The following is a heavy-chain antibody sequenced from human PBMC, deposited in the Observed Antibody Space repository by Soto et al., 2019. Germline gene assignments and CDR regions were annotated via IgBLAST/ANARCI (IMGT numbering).Heavy chain of an antibody. J-gene: IGHJ4*02. D-gene: IGHD2-2*01. CDR3: AKDRDYPRDQFHY. V-gene: IGHV3-23*01. Sequence: PGGSLRLSCTASGFTFTYYAFSWVRQAPGKGLEWVSAISANGQGIHYADSVRGRFTISRDNSKNTVFLHMDSLRAEDTAVYYCAKDRDYPRDQFHYWGQGTLVTVSS. CDR1: GFTFTYYA. CDR2: ISANGQGI.